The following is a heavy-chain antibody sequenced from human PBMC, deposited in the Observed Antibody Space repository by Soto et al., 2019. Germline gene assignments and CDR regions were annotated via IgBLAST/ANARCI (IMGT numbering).Heavy chain of an antibody. CDR2: IYWDDDK. CDR3: AHRSGDREAY. V-gene: IGHV2-5*02. Sequence: QITLKESGPPLVKPTQTLTLTCTFSGFSLSTGGVGVGWIRQPPGKALEWLALIYWDDDKRYNPSLERRLTISKDTPKNQVVLTLTNMDPEDTATYFCAHRSGDREAYWGPGTLVTVSS. J-gene: IGHJ4*02. CDR1: GFSLSTGGVG. D-gene: IGHD7-27*01.